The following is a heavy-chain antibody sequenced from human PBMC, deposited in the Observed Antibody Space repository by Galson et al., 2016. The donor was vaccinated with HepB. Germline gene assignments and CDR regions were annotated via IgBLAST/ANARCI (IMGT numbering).Heavy chain of an antibody. CDR1: GFAFSQCV. CDR2: IWHDGSSE. D-gene: IGHD3-9*01. CDR3: AREGPTGTYDGTDGFDV. V-gene: IGHV3-33*01. J-gene: IGHJ3*01. Sequence: SLRLSCAASGFAFSQCVMHWVRQAPGKGLEWVAVIWHDGSSEYYGDSVKGRFTISRDNFKNTLYLQMNSLTDGDTAVYSCAREGPTGTYDGTDGFDVWGQGTMVTVSS.